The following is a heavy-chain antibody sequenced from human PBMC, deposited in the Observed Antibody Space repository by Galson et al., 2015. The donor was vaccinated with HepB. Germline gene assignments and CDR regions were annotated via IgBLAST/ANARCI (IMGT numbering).Heavy chain of an antibody. CDR2: IRNKAMSYTT. Sequence: SLRLSCAASGFTFSDYYMDWVRQAPGKGLEWVGRIRNKAMSYTTEYAASAKGRFTISRDDSKNSLYLQMNSLKTDDTAVYYCAGAPGGYRGLDYWGQGTLVTVSS. D-gene: IGHD1-26*01. V-gene: IGHV3-72*01. CDR3: AGAPGGYRGLDY. J-gene: IGHJ4*02. CDR1: GFTFSDYY.